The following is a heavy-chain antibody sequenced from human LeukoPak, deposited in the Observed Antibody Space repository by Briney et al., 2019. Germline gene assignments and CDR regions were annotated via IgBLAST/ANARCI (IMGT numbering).Heavy chain of an antibody. J-gene: IGHJ4*02. Sequence: GGSLRLSCAASGFTFSNYEMNWVRQAPGKGLEWVSYISRSSGSSIYYADSVEGRFTISRDNAKNSLYLQMNSLRAEDTAVYYCARDSSGWYYFDYWGQGILVTVSS. D-gene: IGHD6-19*01. CDR2: ISRSSGSSI. CDR3: ARDSSGWYYFDY. CDR1: GFTFSNYE. V-gene: IGHV3-48*03.